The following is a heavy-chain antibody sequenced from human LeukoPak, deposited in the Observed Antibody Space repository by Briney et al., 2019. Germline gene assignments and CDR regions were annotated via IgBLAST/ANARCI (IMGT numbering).Heavy chain of an antibody. V-gene: IGHV3-7*01. D-gene: IGHD2-15*01. J-gene: IGHJ4*02. CDR3: AKAPVTTCSGAYCYPFDY. CDR1: GFTFTNNF. CDR2: IKQDGSET. Sequence: GGSLRLSCAASGFTFTNNFMSWVRQVPGKGLEWVANIKQDGSETTYADSVRGRFTIFRDNAKDSVYLQMNSLRAEDSATYYCAKAPVTTCSGAYCYPFDYWGQGTLVTVSS.